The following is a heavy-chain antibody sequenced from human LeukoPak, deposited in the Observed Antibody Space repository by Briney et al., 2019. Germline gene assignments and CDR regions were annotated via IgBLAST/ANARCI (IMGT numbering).Heavy chain of an antibody. D-gene: IGHD3-22*01. CDR3: ARDEFYYDTSGYYPNYYYYMDV. Sequence: PSETLSLTCTVSGGSISSGSYYWSWIRKPAGKGVDRIERIYTSGTTNYNPSLQSRVTISVDTSQNQFSLKLSSVTAADTAVYYCARDEFYYDTSGYYPNYYYYMDVWGKGTTVTVYS. CDR1: GGSISSGSYY. CDR2: IYTSGTT. V-gene: IGHV4-61*02. J-gene: IGHJ6*03.